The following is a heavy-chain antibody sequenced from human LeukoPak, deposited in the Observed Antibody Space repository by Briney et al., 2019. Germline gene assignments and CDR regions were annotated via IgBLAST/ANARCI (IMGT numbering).Heavy chain of an antibody. Sequence: GGSLRLSCAASGFTFSSYWMSWVRQAPGKGLEWVANIKQDGSEKYYVDSVKGRFTISRDNAKNSLYLQMNSLRAEDTAVYYCARDPQYFDWPVRDYWGQGTLVTVSP. CDR2: IKQDGSEK. J-gene: IGHJ4*02. D-gene: IGHD3-9*01. CDR3: ARDPQYFDWPVRDY. V-gene: IGHV3-7*01. CDR1: GFTFSSYW.